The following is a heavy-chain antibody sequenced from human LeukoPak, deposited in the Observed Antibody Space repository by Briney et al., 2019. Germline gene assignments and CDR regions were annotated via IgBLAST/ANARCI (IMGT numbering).Heavy chain of an antibody. V-gene: IGHV1-46*01. Sequence: ASVKVSCKASGYTFTSYYMHWVRQAPGQGLEWMGIINPSGGSTSYAQKFQGRVTMTRDMSTSTVYMELSSLRSEDTAVYYCARGIRSGDTAANFDYWGQGTLVTVSS. J-gene: IGHJ4*02. CDR2: INPSGGST. CDR3: ARGIRSGDTAANFDY. CDR1: GYTFTSYY. D-gene: IGHD5-18*01.